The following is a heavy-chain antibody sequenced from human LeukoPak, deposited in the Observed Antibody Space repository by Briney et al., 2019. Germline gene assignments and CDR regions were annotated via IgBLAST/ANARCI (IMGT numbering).Heavy chain of an antibody. J-gene: IGHJ6*03. Sequence: PSETLSLTCTVSGGSISSYYWSWIRQTAGKGLEWIGRIYTSGSTNYNPSLKSRVTMSVDTSKNQFSLKLSSVTAADTAVYYCARDYDILSGPIYYMDVWGKGTTVTVSS. CDR1: GGSISSYY. CDR2: IYTSGST. CDR3: ARDYDILSGPIYYMDV. D-gene: IGHD3-9*01. V-gene: IGHV4-4*07.